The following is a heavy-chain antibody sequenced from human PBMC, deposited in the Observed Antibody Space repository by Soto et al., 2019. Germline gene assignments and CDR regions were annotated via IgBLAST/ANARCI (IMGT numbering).Heavy chain of an antibody. CDR1: GFTFSDYY. CDR3: ASYDSSGLYFDY. J-gene: IGHJ4*02. CDR2: ISSTTTYT. D-gene: IGHD3-22*01. V-gene: IGHV3-11*06. Sequence: GGSLRLSCAASGFTFSDYYMSWIRQAPGKGLEWVSYISSTTTYTNYADSVKGRFTISRDNAKNSLHLQMNSLRAEDTAVYYCASYDSSGLYFDYWGQGTLVTAPQ.